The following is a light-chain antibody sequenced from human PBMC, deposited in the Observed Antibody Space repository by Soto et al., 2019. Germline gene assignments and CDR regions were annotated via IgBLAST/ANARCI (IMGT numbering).Light chain of an antibody. CDR3: QQSDYVPLT. CDR2: AAS. V-gene: IGKV1-39*01. J-gene: IGKJ4*01. CDR1: QSIRY. Sequence: DIQMTQSPSSLSASVGDRVTITCRASQSIRYLNWYQQIPGKAPKLLISAASNLQSGVPSRFSGSGSGTDLSLTINTLQREDFATYYCQQSDYVPLTFGGGTKVEIK.